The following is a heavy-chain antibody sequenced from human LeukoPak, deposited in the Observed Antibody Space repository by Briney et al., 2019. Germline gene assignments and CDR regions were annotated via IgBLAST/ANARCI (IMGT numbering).Heavy chain of an antibody. CDR2: INPNSGGT. CDR3: AREVIEWELLRRFDY. CDR1: GYTFTGYY. J-gene: IGHJ4*02. D-gene: IGHD1-26*01. Sequence: ASVKVSCKASGYTFTGYYMHWVRQAPGQGLEWMGWINPNSGGTNYAQKFQGRVTMTRDTSISTAYMELSRLRSDDTAVYYCAREVIEWELLRRFDYWGQGTLVTSPQ. V-gene: IGHV1-2*02.